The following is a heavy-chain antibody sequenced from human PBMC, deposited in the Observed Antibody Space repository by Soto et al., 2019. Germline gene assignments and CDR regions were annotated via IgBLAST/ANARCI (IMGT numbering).Heavy chain of an antibody. V-gene: IGHV3-23*01. Sequence: PGGSLRLSCAASGFTFKNYAMSWVRQAPGKGLEWVSSISNSGGSTYYADSVQGRFNISRDNSKNTLSLQMNSLRAEDTAIYYCANHRGFLVTQYCFDYWGQGTMVTVSS. CDR1: GFTFKNYA. CDR2: ISNSGGST. CDR3: ANHRGFLVTQYCFDY. J-gene: IGHJ4*02. D-gene: IGHD2-21*02.